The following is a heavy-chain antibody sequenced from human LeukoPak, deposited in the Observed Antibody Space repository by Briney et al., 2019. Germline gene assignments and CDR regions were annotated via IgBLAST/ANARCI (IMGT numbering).Heavy chain of an antibody. V-gene: IGHV4-39*07. CDR2: INHSGST. D-gene: IGHD5-24*01. J-gene: IGHJ4*02. Sequence: SETLSLTCTVSGGSISSSSYYWGWIRQPPGKGLEWIGEINHSGSTNYNPSLKSRVTISVDTSKNQFSLKLSSVTAADTAVYYCARGRARWLQNFNYWGQGTLVTVSS. CDR3: ARGRARWLQNFNY. CDR1: GGSISSSSYY.